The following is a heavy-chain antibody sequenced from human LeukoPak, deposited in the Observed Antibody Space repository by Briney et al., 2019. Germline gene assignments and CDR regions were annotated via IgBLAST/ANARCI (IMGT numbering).Heavy chain of an antibody. J-gene: IGHJ4*02. V-gene: IGHV4-39*07. CDR3: AACSSTNCRLPDY. CDR2: IYYSGST. Sequence: SETLSLTCTVSGGSISSSSYYWGWIRQPPGKGLEWIGSIYYSGSTYYNPSLKSRVTISVDTSKNQFSLKLSSVTAADTALYYCAACSSTNCRLPDYWGQGTLVTVSS. D-gene: IGHD2-2*01. CDR1: GGSISSSSYY.